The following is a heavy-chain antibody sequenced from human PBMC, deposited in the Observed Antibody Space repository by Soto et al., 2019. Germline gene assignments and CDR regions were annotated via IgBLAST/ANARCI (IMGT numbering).Heavy chain of an antibody. J-gene: IGHJ1*01. V-gene: IGHV3-49*03. CDR3: AKAPVPDYGAYGSCVFQH. CDR2: IRSKTNGGTT. CDR1: GFTFGDYA. Sequence: GSLRLSCEASGFTFGDYAMSWFRQAPGKGLEWVGFIRSKTNGGTTQYAASVQGRFTISRDDSRSIAYLQMNSLKSEDTAVFYCAKAPVPDYGAYGSCVFQHWGQGTLVTVSS. D-gene: IGHD4-17*01.